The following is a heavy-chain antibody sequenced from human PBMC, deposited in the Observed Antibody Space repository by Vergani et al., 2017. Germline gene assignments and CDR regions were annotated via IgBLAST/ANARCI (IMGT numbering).Heavy chain of an antibody. J-gene: IGHJ6*02. V-gene: IGHV4-34*01. CDR3: ARGLEIRGVKIVQRFSYSSALDV. CDR2: INAGGST. Sequence: QVQLQQWGAGLLKPSETLSLKCAVYGEAFTGYYWNWIRQSPGKGLEWIAEINAGGSTNYNPSLKSRVTISVDTSKNQFSVSLRFVTAADTAVYYCARGLEIRGVKIVQRFSYSSALDVWGQGTTVTVSS. D-gene: IGHD3-10*01. CDR1: GEAFTGYY.